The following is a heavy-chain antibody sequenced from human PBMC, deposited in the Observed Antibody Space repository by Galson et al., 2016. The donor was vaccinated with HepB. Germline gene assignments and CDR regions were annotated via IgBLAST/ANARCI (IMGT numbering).Heavy chain of an antibody. D-gene: IGHD3-3*02. V-gene: IGHV3-30-3*01. CDR3: ARGFSLTIFGVLEPHFEY. CDR1: GFTFNKFA. Sequence: SLRLSCATSGFTFNKFAMQWVRQAPGKGLEWVAVIASDENNKFYGDSVKGRFTVSRDNSKNTLYLEMSSLRPEDTGLYYCARGFSLTIFGVLEPHFEYWGLGTQVTVSS. CDR2: IASDENNK. J-gene: IGHJ4*02.